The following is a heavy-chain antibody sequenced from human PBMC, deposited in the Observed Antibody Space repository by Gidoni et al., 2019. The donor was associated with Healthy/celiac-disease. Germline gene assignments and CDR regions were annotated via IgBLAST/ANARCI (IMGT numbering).Heavy chain of an antibody. J-gene: IGHJ6*02. V-gene: IGHV4-61*02. CDR1: GGSIRRCSYY. Sequence: QVQLQESGPGLVKPSQTLSLTCTVSGGSIRRCSYYWSWIRQPAGKGLEWIGRIYTSGSTNYNPSLKSRVTISVDTSKNQFSLKLSSVTAADTAVYYCARDQPIIAVAGPRYYYGMDVWGQGTTVTVSS. CDR2: IYTSGST. D-gene: IGHD6-19*01. CDR3: ARDQPIIAVAGPRYYYGMDV.